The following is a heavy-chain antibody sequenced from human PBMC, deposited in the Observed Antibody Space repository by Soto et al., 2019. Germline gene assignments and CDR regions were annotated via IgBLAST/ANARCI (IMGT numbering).Heavy chain of an antibody. V-gene: IGHV4-4*07. Sequence: SATLSLTCTVSGASMNSYHWSWIRQPAGKGLEWIGHIHSSGSTNYNPSLKSRVTMSVDTSKNQFSLRLMSLTAADTAVYYCARDQGVAAAGINWFDPWGQGYLVTVSS. CDR2: IHSSGST. D-gene: IGHD6-13*01. J-gene: IGHJ5*02. CDR1: GASMNSYH. CDR3: ARDQGVAAAGINWFDP.